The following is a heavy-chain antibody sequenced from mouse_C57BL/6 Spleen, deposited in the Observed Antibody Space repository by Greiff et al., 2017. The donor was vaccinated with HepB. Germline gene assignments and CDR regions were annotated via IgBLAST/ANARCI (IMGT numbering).Heavy chain of an antibody. CDR2: IYPGDGDT. D-gene: IGHD4-1*01. CDR1: GYAFSSYW. CDR3: ARSALNWSWFAY. Sequence: QVQLQQSGAELVKPGASVKISCKASGYAFSSYWMNWVKQRPGKGLEWIGQIYPGDGDTNYNGKFKGKATLTADKSSSTAYMQLSSLTSEDSAVYFCARSALNWSWFAYWGQGTLVTVSA. J-gene: IGHJ3*01. V-gene: IGHV1-80*01.